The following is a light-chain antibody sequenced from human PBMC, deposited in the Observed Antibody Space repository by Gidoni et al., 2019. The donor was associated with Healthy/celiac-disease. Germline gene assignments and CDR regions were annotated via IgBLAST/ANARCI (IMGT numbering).Light chain of an antibody. J-gene: IGLJ3*02. Sequence: QSALTQPRSGTGSPGQSVTIACTGTSSDVGGYNYASWYQQHPGKAPTLMIYDVSKRPSGVPDRFSGSQSGTTASLTISGLQAEVDADYFCCSYAVRYTWVFGGGTTLTVL. V-gene: IGLV2-11*01. CDR3: CSYAVRYTWV. CDR1: SSDVGGYNY. CDR2: DVS.